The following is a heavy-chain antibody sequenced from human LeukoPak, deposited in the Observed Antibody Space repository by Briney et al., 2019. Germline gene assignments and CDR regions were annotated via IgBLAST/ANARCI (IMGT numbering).Heavy chain of an antibody. V-gene: IGHV1-69*13. CDR3: ARETMVRGVTAFDY. Sequence: SVKVSFKASGGTFSSYAISWVRQAPGQGREWMGGIIPIFGTANYAQKFQGRVTITADESTSTAYMELSSLRSEDTAVYYCARETMVRGVTAFDYWGQGTLVTVSS. CDR1: GGTFSSYA. J-gene: IGHJ4*02. D-gene: IGHD3-10*01. CDR2: IIPIFGTA.